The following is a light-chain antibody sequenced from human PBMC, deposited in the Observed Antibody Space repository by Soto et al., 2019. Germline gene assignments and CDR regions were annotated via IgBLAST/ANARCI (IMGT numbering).Light chain of an antibody. Sequence: QSALTQPASVSGSPGQSITISCTGTSSDVGCYYFVSWYQHHPGKAPNLLIYEVNNRPSGLSYRFSCSKSSNTASLTIFGLQTEDEADYYCSSYTTSHTRVFGTGTKLTVL. V-gene: IGLV2-14*01. CDR2: EVN. CDR1: SSDVGCYYF. J-gene: IGLJ1*01. CDR3: SSYTTSHTRV.